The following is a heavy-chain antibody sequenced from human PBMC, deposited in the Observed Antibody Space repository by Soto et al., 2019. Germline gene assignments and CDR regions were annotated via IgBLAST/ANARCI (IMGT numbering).Heavy chain of an antibody. CDR2: ISHDGINK. CDR1: GVTFSSYA. J-gene: IGHJ4*02. CDR3: GRCTSTSCDLGSGY. Sequence: QVLLVDSGGGVVQPGRSLRLSCAASGVTFSSYAMNWVRQAPGKGREWVALISHDGINKYYADSVRCRFTISRDSSTNTLYLQMNSLRAADTAVYYCGRCTSTSCDLGSGYWGQGTLVTVSS. V-gene: IGHV3-30-3*01. D-gene: IGHD2-2*01.